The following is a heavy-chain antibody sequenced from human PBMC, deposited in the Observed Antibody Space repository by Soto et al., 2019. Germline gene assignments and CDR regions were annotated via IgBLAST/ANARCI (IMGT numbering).Heavy chain of an antibody. CDR3: AKDRTSYYFGSGSFYADFDY. D-gene: IGHD3-10*01. CDR1: GFTFSRYG. J-gene: IGHJ4*01. V-gene: IGHV3-30*18. CDR2: ISYDGSDK. Sequence: GGSQGLSCAASGFTFSRYGMHWVRQAPGKGLEWVTLISYDGSDKYYADSVKGRFTISRDNSKNTLYLQMNTLRAEDSAVYYCAKDRTSYYFGSGSFYADFDYWGHGTLVTVSS.